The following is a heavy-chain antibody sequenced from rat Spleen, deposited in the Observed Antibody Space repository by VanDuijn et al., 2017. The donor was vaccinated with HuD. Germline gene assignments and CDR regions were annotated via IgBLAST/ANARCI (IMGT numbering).Heavy chain of an antibody. Sequence: EVQLVETGGGLVQPGRSLKLSCAASGFTFSDYTMAWVRQAPKKGLEWVAAIVYDGSNTFYRDSVKGRFTISRNNAKSTLYLRVDSLRSEDTAIYYCARPTTGIPFNYWGQGVMVTVSS. J-gene: IGHJ2*01. CDR3: ARPTTGIPFNY. D-gene: IGHD1-9*01. CDR1: GFTFSDYT. V-gene: IGHV5-17*01. CDR2: IVYDGSNT.